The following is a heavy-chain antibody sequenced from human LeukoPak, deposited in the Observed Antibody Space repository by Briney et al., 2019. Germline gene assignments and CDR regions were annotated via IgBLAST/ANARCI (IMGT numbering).Heavy chain of an antibody. CDR2: MNPNSGNT. V-gene: IGHV1-8*01. CDR1: GYTFTTYD. D-gene: IGHD6-19*01. Sequence: GASVKVSCKASGYTFTTYDINWVRQATGQGHEWMGWMNPNSGNTGYTQKFQGRVTMTRNTSISTAYMELSSLRSEDTAVYYCARGRGSGHKDNWFDPWGQGTLVTVSS. J-gene: IGHJ5*02. CDR3: ARGRGSGHKDNWFDP.